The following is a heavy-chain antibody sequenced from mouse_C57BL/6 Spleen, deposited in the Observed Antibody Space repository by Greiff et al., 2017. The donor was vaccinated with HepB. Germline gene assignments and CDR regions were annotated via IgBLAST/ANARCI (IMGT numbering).Heavy chain of an antibody. CDR1: GYTFTSYW. D-gene: IGHD2-1*01. CDR2: IYPSDSET. Sequence: VQLQQSGAELVRPGSSVKLSCKASGYTFTSYWMDWVKQRPGQGLEWIGNIYPSDSETHYNQKFKDKATLTVDKSSSTAYMQLSSLTSEDSAVYYCARSDLLYAMDYWGQGTSVTVSS. CDR3: ARSDLLYAMDY. V-gene: IGHV1-61*01. J-gene: IGHJ4*01.